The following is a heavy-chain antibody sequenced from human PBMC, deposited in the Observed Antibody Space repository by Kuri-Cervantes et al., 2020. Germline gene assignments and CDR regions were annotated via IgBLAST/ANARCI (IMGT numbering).Heavy chain of an antibody. CDR3: ARVVPTEDAFDI. CDR2: IKQDGSER. J-gene: IGHJ3*02. Sequence: GESLKISCAASGVTFSDRYMSWVRQAPGKVLEWVANIKQDGSERYYVDSVTGRFTISRDNAKNSLFLQMNSLRAEDKALYYCARVVPTEDAFDIWGQGTMVTVSS. V-gene: IGHV3-7*04. D-gene: IGHD1-26*01. CDR1: GVTFSDRY.